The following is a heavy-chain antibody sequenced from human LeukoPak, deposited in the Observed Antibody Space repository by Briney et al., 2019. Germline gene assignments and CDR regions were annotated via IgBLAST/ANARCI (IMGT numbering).Heavy chain of an antibody. CDR2: ISAYNGNT. Sequence: ASVKVSCKASGYTFSNYGISWVRQAPGQGLEWMGWISAYNGNTNYAQKLQGRVTMTTDTSTSTAYMELRSLRSDDTAVYYCARVGAQGIVVVYMSYFDYWGQGTLVTVSS. J-gene: IGHJ4*02. V-gene: IGHV1-18*01. CDR1: GYTFSNYG. CDR3: ARVGAQGIVVVYMSYFDY. D-gene: IGHD3-22*01.